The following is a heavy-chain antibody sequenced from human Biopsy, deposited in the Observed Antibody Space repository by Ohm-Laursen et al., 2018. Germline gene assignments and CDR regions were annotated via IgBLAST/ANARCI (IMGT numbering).Heavy chain of an antibody. Sequence: TLSLTCAVSGYSVTNDYYWGWIRQPPGKGPEWIGNIYYDGITYYNPSLKSRVAMSVDTSKNQFSLRLTSVTAADTAVYYCARVAGGYAYYYGMDVWGQGTTVIVSS. V-gene: IGHV4-38-2*01. CDR3: ARVAGGYAYYYGMDV. J-gene: IGHJ6*02. CDR1: GYSVTNDYY. CDR2: IYYDGIT. D-gene: IGHD5-12*01.